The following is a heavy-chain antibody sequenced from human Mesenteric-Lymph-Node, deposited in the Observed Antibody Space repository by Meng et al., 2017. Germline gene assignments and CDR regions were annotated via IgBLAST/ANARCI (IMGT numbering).Heavy chain of an antibody. CDR3: ARGGYFGGHYYGMDV. Sequence: GSLRLSCTVSGGSISSYYWNWIRQAPGKGLEWVGYIYYRGNTDYNPSLKSRVTMSVDMSKNQVSLTLNSVTAADTAVYYCARGGYFGGHYYGMDVWGPGTTVTVSS. V-gene: IGHV4-59*01. CDR1: GGSISSYY. D-gene: IGHD3-16*01. CDR2: IYYRGNT. J-gene: IGHJ6*02.